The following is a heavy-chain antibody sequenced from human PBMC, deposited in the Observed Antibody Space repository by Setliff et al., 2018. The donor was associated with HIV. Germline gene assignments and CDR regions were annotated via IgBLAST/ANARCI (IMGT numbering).Heavy chain of an antibody. CDR1: GGSISSHY. J-gene: IGHJ4*02. D-gene: IGHD5-18*01. V-gene: IGHV4-39*01. CDR2: IYYGGST. CDR3: ARRDGYSLVY. Sequence: KTSETLSLTCTVSGGSISSHYWSWIRQPPGKGLEWIGSIYYGGSTYSNPSLKSRVTISVDTSKNQFSLKLASVTAADTAVYYCARRDGYSLVYWGQGTLVTVSS.